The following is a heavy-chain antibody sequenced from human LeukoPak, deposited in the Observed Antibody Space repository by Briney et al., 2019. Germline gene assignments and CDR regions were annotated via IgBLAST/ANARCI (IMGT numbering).Heavy chain of an antibody. Sequence: GGSLRLSCAASGFTFSNDDLNWVRQAPGKGLEWVSSMSGDGRRTYYAGSVKGRFTISRDNSKNTLYLQMNSLRAEDTAVYYCANSRYYGSGRSYYFDYWGQGTLVTVSS. CDR1: GFTFSNDD. CDR2: MSGDGRRT. D-gene: IGHD3-10*01. V-gene: IGHV3-23*01. J-gene: IGHJ4*02. CDR3: ANSRYYGSGRSYYFDY.